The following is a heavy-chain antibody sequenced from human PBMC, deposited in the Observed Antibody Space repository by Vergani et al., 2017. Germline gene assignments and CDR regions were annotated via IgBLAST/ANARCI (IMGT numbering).Heavy chain of an antibody. D-gene: IGHD3-22*01. CDR1: GFTFSNAW. CDR2: IKRKTDGGTT. Sequence: EVQLVEFGGGLVEPGGSLRLSCVASGFTFSNAWMNWVRQAPGRGLELVGRIKRKTDGGTTDYATSVKGRFTISRDDSKSTLYLQMNSLKTEDTAVYYCARKHISNYYDSSGYYYMGYYYGMDVWGQG. V-gene: IGHV3-15*07. J-gene: IGHJ6*02. CDR3: ARKHISNYYDSSGYYYMGYYYGMDV.